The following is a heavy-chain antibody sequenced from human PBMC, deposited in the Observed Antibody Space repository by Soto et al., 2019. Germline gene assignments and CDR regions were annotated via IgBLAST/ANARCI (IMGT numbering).Heavy chain of an antibody. CDR2: ISPGDSDT. CDR1: GYSFTNYW. Sequence: GESLKISCKGSGYSFTNYWIGWVRQMPGKGLEWMGIISPGDSDTRYSPSFQGQVTISADKSISTASLQWSSLKASDTAMYYCARQPLYSSSHAFDYWGQGTLVTVSS. V-gene: IGHV5-51*01. J-gene: IGHJ4*02. D-gene: IGHD6-6*01. CDR3: ARQPLYSSSHAFDY.